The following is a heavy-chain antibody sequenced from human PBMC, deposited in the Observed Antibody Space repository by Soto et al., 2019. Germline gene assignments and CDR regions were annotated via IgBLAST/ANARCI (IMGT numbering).Heavy chain of an antibody. CDR1: VFTFSGYY. Sequence: GGSLLLACASSVFTFSGYYMSWIRKAPGKGLDWVSYISLSSSYTNYADSVKGRFTISRDNAKNSLYLQMNSLRAEDTAVYYCAREVTMVRGVIIKITHWFDPWGQGTMVTVSS. CDR2: ISLSSSYT. CDR3: AREVTMVRGVIIKITHWFDP. D-gene: IGHD3-10*01. J-gene: IGHJ5*02. V-gene: IGHV3-11*06.